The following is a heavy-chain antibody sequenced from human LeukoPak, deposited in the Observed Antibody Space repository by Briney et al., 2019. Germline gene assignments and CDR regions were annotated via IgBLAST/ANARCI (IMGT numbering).Heavy chain of an antibody. CDR1: GYTFTSYG. J-gene: IGHJ6*02. CDR2: ISAYNGNT. V-gene: IGHV1-18*01. D-gene: IGHD3-9*01. CDR3: AREKLGYYDILTGWDYYYYYGMDV. Sequence: ASVKVSCKASGYTFTSYGISWVRQDPGQGLEWMGWISAYNGNTNYAQKLQGRVTMTTDTSTSTAYMELRSLRSDDTAVYYCAREKLGYYDILTGWDYYYYYGMDVWGQGTTVTVSS.